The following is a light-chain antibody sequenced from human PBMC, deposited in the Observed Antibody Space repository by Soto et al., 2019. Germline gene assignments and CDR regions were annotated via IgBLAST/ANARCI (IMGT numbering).Light chain of an antibody. CDR3: QKYNSPPRT. Sequence: DIQMTQSPPSLSASVGDRVTITCRASQGISNYLAWYQQKPGELPKLVIYAASILQTGVPSRFSGSGSGTDFSLTIRSLQPEDVATYFCQKYNSPPRTFGQGTKVELK. CDR1: QGISNY. J-gene: IGKJ1*01. V-gene: IGKV1-27*01. CDR2: AAS.